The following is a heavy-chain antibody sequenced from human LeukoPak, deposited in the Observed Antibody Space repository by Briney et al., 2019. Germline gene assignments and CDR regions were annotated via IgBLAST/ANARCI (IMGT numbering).Heavy chain of an antibody. V-gene: IGHV1-24*01. Sequence: ASVKVSCKVSGYTLTELSMHWVRQAPGKGLEWMGGFDPEDGETIYAQKFQGRVTMTEDTSTDTAYMELSSLRSEDTAAYYCASGVGVTMVRGVIITGDYWGQGTLVTVSS. CDR2: FDPEDGET. D-gene: IGHD3-10*01. CDR1: GYTLTELS. J-gene: IGHJ4*02. CDR3: ASGVGVTMVRGVIITGDY.